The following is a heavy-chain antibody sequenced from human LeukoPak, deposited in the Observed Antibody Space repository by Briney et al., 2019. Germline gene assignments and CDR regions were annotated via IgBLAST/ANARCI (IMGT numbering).Heavy chain of an antibody. V-gene: IGHV4-30-4*01. CDR3: ARDDGDYRIGY. Sequence: SETLSLTCTVSGGSISSGDYYWGWIRQPPGKGLEWIGYIYYSGSTYYNPSLQSRVTISVDTSKNQFSLKLSSVTAADTAVYYCARDDGDYRIGYWGQGTLVTVSS. CDR2: IYYSGST. J-gene: IGHJ4*02. CDR1: GGSISSGDYY. D-gene: IGHD4-17*01.